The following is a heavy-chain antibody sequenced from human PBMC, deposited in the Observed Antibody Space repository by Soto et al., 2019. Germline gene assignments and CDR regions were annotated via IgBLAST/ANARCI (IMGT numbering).Heavy chain of an antibody. D-gene: IGHD6-19*01. J-gene: IGHJ5*02. CDR1: GFTFSNYW. CDR3: ARSLIAVANWFDP. V-gene: IGHV3-7*05. Sequence: PGGSLRLSCAASGFTFSNYWMTWVRQAPGRGLECVANIKQDGSEKYYVESVKGRFTISRVNAKNSLYLQMDSLRAEDTAVYYCARSLIAVANWFDPWGQGTLVTVSS. CDR2: IKQDGSEK.